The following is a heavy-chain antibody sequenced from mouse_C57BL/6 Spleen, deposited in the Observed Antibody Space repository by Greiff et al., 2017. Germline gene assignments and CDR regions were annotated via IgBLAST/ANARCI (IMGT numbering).Heavy chain of an antibody. V-gene: IGHV5-17*01. CDR3: ASDEAWFAY. J-gene: IGHJ3*01. CDR1: GFTFSDYG. CDR2: ISSGSSTI. Sequence: EVQLVESGGGLVKPGGSLKLSCAASGFTFSDYGMHWVRQAPEKGLEWVAYISSGSSTIYYADTVKGRFTISRDNAKNTLFLQMTSLRSEDTAMYYCASDEAWFAYWGQGTLVTVSA.